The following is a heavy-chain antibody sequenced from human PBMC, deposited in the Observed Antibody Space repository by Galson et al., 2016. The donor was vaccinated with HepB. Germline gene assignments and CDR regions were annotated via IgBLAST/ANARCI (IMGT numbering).Heavy chain of an antibody. D-gene: IGHD1-26*01. CDR2: INQDGTEK. CDR3: ARDRRGGSNTLDY. V-gene: IGHV3-7*01. Sequence: SLRLSCAASGLTFSNFWMTWVRQAPGKGLEWVANINQDGTEKHYLDSVRGRFTISRDNSKNTLYLHMNSLRAEDTAVYYCARDRRGGSNTLDYWGQGTLVTVSS. J-gene: IGHJ4*02. CDR1: GLTFSNFW.